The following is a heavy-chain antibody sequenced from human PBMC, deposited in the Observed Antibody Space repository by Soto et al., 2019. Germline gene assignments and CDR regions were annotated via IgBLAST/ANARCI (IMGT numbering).Heavy chain of an antibody. V-gene: IGHV4-34*01. CDR2: INHSGST. CDR3: ARGRIAARPSDY. J-gene: IGHJ4*02. D-gene: IGHD6-6*01. CDR1: GGSFSGYY. Sequence: SETLSLTCAVYGGSFSGYYWSWIRPPPGKGLEWIGEINHSGSTNYNPSLKSRVTISVDTSKNQFSLKLSSVTAADTAVYYCARGRIAARPSDYWGQGTLVTVSS.